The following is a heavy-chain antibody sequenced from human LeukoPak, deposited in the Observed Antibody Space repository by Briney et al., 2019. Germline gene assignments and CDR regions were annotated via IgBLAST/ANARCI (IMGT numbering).Heavy chain of an antibody. CDR1: GCSFGNYW. CDR3: AIPPGYCGNDCSFDH. V-gene: IGHV5-51*01. Sequence: GESLKISCEGSGCSFGNYWIGWVRQMPGKGLEWMVIIYPGDYETRYSPSFQGLVTISVDKSISTAYLQWSSLKASDTAMYYCAIPPGYCGNDCSFDHWGQGTLVTVSS. D-gene: IGHD2-21*02. J-gene: IGHJ4*02. CDR2: IYPGDYET.